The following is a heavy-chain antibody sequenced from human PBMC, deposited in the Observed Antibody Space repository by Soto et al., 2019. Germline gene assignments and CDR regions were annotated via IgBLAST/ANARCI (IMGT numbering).Heavy chain of an antibody. V-gene: IGHV4-59*01. D-gene: IGHD3-10*01. CDR1: GGSISSYY. CDR2: IYYSGST. CDR3: ASLTYYYGSGSPGFDY. J-gene: IGHJ4*02. Sequence: PSETLSLTCTVSGGSISSYYWSWIRQPPGKGLEWIGYIYYSGSTNYNPSLKSRVTISVDTSKNQFSLKLSSVTAADTAVYYCASLTYYYGSGSPGFDYWGQGTLVTVSS.